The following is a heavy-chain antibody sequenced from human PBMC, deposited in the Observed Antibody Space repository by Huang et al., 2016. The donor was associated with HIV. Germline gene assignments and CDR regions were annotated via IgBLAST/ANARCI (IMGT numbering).Heavy chain of an antibody. CDR2: ISCDNVST. V-gene: IGHV1-18*04. J-gene: IGHJ4*02. D-gene: IGHD3-16*01. CDR1: GYKFHIYD. Sequence: QIHLVQSGPEVKQPGASVKVSCKASGYKFHIYDITWVRQTPGQGLEWMGWISCDNVSTRFAQKFQDRLTMTTDVSTSTAYLELRSLRLDDTAVYYCARTKGEFDFWGQGALVTVSS. CDR3: ARTKGEFDF.